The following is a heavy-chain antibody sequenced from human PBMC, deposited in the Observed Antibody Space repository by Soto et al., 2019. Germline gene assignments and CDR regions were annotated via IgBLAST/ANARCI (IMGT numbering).Heavy chain of an antibody. CDR2: TSDDGDIQ. V-gene: IGHV3-30-3*01. J-gene: IGHJ4*02. D-gene: IGHD5-18*01. CDR3: ARAVDAAMDPLDY. CDR1: GFDFRNYA. Sequence: QVLLVESGGGAAQPGRSLRLSCAASGFDFRNYAMHWVRQSPGKGPEWVAITSDDGDIQYYADSVKGRFTISRDNSKNPLYLQMTSLRSEDAAVYFCARAVDAAMDPLDYWGQGTMVTVSS.